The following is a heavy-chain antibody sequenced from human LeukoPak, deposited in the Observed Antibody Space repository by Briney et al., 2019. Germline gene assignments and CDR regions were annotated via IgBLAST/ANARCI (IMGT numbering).Heavy chain of an antibody. CDR2: INAGNGNT. Sequence: ASVKVSCKASGYTFTSYAMHWVRQAPGQRLEWMGWINAGNGNTKYSQEFQGRVTITRDTSASTAYMELSSLRSEDMAVYYCARGPQYHDYFDYWGEGTLVTVSS. D-gene: IGHD2-2*01. CDR3: ARGPQYHDYFDY. J-gene: IGHJ4*02. V-gene: IGHV1-3*03. CDR1: GYTFTSYA.